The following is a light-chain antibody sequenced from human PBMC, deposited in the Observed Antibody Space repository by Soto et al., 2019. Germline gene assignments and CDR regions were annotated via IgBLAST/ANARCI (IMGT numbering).Light chain of an antibody. V-gene: IGLV2-14*01. CDR1: TSDFGTYNY. CDR2: DVS. CDR3: SSYTSSQGV. J-gene: IGLJ3*02. Sequence: QSALTQPASVSGSPGQSITISCTGITSDFGTYNYVSWYQQYPGKAPTLMISDVSYRPSGVSNRFSGSKSGNTASLTISGPEDEDEAYYYCSSYTSSQGVFGGGTKLTVL.